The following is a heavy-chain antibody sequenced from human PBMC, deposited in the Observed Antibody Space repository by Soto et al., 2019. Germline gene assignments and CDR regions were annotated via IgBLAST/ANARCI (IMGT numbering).Heavy chain of an antibody. CDR3: AREGVVVVAATLYYYYYMDV. J-gene: IGHJ6*03. V-gene: IGHV1-3*01. CDR1: GYTFTSYA. Sequence: ASVKVSCKASGYTFTSYAMHWVRQAPGQRLEWMGWINAGNGNTKYSQKFQGRVTITRDTSASTAYIELSSLRSEDTAVYYCAREGVVVVAATLYYYYYMDVWGKGTTVTVSS. CDR2: INAGNGNT. D-gene: IGHD2-15*01.